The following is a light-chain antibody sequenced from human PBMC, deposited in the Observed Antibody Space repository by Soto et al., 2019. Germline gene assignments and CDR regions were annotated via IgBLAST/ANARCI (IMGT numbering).Light chain of an antibody. V-gene: IGKV1-39*01. Sequence: DIQMTKSPSSLSASIGDRVPLTFRASESMSLFLNWYQQKPGKAPKLLIYSASTLQSGVPSRFSGSGSGTDFTLTISSLQPEDFATYYCQQSYSTPITFGQGTLLEIK. J-gene: IGKJ5*01. CDR3: QQSYSTPIT. CDR2: SAS. CDR1: ESMSLF.